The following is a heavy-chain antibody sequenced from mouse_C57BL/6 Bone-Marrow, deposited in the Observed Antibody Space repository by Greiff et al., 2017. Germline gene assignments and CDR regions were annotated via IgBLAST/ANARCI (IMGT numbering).Heavy chain of an antibody. Sequence: VQLVESGPELVKPGASVKISCKASGYAFSSSWMNWVKQRPGKGLEWIGRIYPGDGDTNYNGKFKGKATLTADKSSSTAYMQLSSLTSEDSAVYFCARWGAGTLAWFAYWGQGTLVTVSA. V-gene: IGHV1-82*01. D-gene: IGHD4-1*01. CDR3: ARWGAGTLAWFAY. CDR1: GYAFSSSW. CDR2: IYPGDGDT. J-gene: IGHJ3*01.